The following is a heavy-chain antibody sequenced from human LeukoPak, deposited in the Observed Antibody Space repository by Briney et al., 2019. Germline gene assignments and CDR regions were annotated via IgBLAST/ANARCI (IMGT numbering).Heavy chain of an antibody. V-gene: IGHV3-7*01. Sequence: PGGSLRLSCTASGFIFSDYWMRWVRQAPGKGLEWVATIHKDGGEKWYVDPVKGRVTISRDNVGNSLYLQMNSLRAEDTAIYYCASRKLYYDSSGYSSDAFDIWGQGTMVTVSS. J-gene: IGHJ3*02. CDR2: IHKDGGEK. CDR1: GFIFSDYW. D-gene: IGHD3-22*01. CDR3: ASRKLYYDSSGYSSDAFDI.